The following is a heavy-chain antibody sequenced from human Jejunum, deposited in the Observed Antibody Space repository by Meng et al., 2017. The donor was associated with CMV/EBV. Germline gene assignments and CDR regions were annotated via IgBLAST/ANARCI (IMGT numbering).Heavy chain of an antibody. CDR1: GGSISSGGYY. V-gene: IGHV4-31*03. CDR2: IHDSGST. J-gene: IGHJ5*02. Sequence: QVQLQESGPGLVKPSQILSLTCTVSGGSISSGGYYWSWIRQHPGKGLEWIGYIHDSGSTYYNPSLKSRVTISADTSKNQFSLKLSSVTAADTAVYYCARASYGSGSPLGESWFDPWGQGTLVTVSS. CDR3: ARASYGSGSPLGESWFDP. D-gene: IGHD3-10*01.